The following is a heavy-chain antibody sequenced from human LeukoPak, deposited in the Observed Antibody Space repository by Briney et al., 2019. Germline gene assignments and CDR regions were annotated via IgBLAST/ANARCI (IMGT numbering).Heavy chain of an antibody. CDR2: IYYSGST. CDR1: GGSISSSSYY. CDR3: ARLLGEGYCSGGSCYPPRGPFDP. Sequence: SETLSLTCTVSGGSISSSSYYWGWIRQPPGKGLEWIGSIYYSGSTYYNPSLKSRVTISVDTSKNQFSLKLSSVTAADTAVYYCARLLGEGYCSGGSCYPPRGPFDPWGQGTLVTVSS. V-gene: IGHV4-39*07. J-gene: IGHJ5*02. D-gene: IGHD2-15*01.